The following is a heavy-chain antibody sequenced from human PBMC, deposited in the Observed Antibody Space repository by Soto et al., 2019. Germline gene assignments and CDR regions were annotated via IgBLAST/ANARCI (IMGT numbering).Heavy chain of an antibody. D-gene: IGHD5-12*01. CDR2: IYHSGST. V-gene: IGHV4-38-2*02. CDR3: AREVEMATIPNWFDP. CDR1: GYSISSGYY. Sequence: SETLSLTCAVSGYSISSGYYWGCIRQPPGKGLEWIGSIYHSGSTYYNPSLKSRVTISVDTSKNQFSLKLSSVTAADTAVYYCAREVEMATIPNWFDPWGQGTLVTVYS. J-gene: IGHJ5*02.